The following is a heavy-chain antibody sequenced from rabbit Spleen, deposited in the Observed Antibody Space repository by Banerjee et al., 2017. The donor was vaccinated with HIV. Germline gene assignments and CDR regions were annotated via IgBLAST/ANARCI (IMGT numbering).Heavy chain of an antibody. CDR3: ATWAYSNSGDWL. D-gene: IGHD2-1*01. Sequence: QSLEESGGDLVKPGASLTLTCTASGFDFSENPLCWVRQAPGKRPEWIASILPNNKGTYYASWVNGRFTMSKASSTTVTLQMTSLTAADTATYFCATWAYSNSGDWLWGQGTLVTVS. V-gene: IGHV1S40*01. CDR2: ILPNNKGT. CDR1: GFDFSENPL. J-gene: IGHJ3*01.